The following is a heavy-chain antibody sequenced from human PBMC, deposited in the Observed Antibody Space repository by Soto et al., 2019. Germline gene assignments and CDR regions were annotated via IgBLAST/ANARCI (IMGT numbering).Heavy chain of an antibody. CDR1: GGSISSSRYY. CDR3: ARHFEPYYHGSGSPPDY. Sequence: PSETLSLTCSVSGGSISSSRYYWGWIRQPPGKGLEWIGTISYSGSTYYDPSLKSRVTISVDTSKSQFSLKLSSVTAADTAVYYCARHFEPYYHGSGSPPDYWGQGTLVTVSS. J-gene: IGHJ4*02. CDR2: ISYSGST. V-gene: IGHV4-39*01. D-gene: IGHD3-10*01.